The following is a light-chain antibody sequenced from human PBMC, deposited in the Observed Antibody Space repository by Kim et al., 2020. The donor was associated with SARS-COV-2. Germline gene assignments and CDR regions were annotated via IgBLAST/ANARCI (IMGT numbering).Light chain of an antibody. J-gene: IGLJ3*02. V-gene: IGLV10-54*01. CDR1: SNYVGNEG. CDR2: RNN. CDR3: SAWDYSVNAWV. Sequence: RQTVTLNFHGDSNYVGNEGAAWRPQHQGYTPKILFNRNNERPSGISERLSASGSGNTATLTITGLQPEDEADYYCSAWDYSVNAWVFGGVTQLTVL.